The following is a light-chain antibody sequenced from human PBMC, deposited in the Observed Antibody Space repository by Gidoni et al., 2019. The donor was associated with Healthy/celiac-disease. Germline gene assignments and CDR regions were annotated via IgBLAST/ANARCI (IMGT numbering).Light chain of an antibody. V-gene: IGLV2-14*01. Sequence: QSALTQPASVSGSPGQSITISCTGTSSDVGGYNYVSWYQQHTGKAPKLMIYDVSNRPSGVSNRFSGSKSGNTASLTISGLQAEDEADYYCSSYTSSSPPVVFGGGTKLTVL. CDR3: SSYTSSSPPVV. CDR2: DVS. J-gene: IGLJ2*01. CDR1: SSDVGGYNY.